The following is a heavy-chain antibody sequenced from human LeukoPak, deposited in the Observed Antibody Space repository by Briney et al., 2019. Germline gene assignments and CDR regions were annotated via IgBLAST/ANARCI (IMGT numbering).Heavy chain of an antibody. D-gene: IGHD3-3*01. CDR2: INHSGST. CDR3: ARGTFILPYFDL. V-gene: IGHV4-34*01. CDR1: GGSISSYY. Sequence: SETLSLTCTVSGGSISSYYWSWIRQPPGKGLEWIGEINHSGSTNYNPSLKSRVTISVDTSKNQFSLKLSSVTAADTAVYYCARGTFILPYFDLWGRGTLVTVSS. J-gene: IGHJ2*01.